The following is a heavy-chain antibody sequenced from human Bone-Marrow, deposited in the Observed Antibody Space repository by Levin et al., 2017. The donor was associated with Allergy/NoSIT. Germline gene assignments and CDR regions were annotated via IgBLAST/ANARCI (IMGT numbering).Heavy chain of an antibody. CDR2: INHSGST. D-gene: IGHD5-18*01. CDR1: GGSFSGYY. Sequence: SETLSLTCAVYGGSFSGYYWSWIRQPPGKGLEWIGEINHSGSTNYNPSLKSRVTISVDTSKNQFSLKLSSVTAADTAVYYCARGRVDTVLLFDYWGQGTLVTVSS. V-gene: IGHV4-34*01. CDR3: ARGRVDTVLLFDY. J-gene: IGHJ4*02.